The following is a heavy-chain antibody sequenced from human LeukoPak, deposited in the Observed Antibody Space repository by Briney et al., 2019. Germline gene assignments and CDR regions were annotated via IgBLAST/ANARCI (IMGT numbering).Heavy chain of an antibody. CDR1: GFTLSSFS. CDR2: ISADGDNT. CDR3: ARVVGGGNFDY. J-gene: IGHJ4*02. V-gene: IGHV3-64*02. D-gene: IGHD2-2*01. Sequence: GGSLRLSYAASGFTLSSFSMHWVRQAPGKGLEYVSAISADGDNTYYADSVKGRFTISRDSSQNTLYLQMGGLRVEDMAVYYCARVVGGGNFDYWGQGTLVTVSS.